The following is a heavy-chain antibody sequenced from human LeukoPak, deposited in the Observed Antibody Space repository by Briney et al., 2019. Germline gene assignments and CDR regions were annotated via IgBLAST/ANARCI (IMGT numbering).Heavy chain of an antibody. V-gene: IGHV3-11*01. CDR2: ISSSGSTI. J-gene: IGHJ4*02. CDR1: GFTFSDYY. Sequence: PGGPLGLSCAASGFTFSDYYMSWIRQAPGKGLEWVSYISSSGSTIYYADSVKGRFTISRDNAKNSLFLQMNSLRAEDTAVYYCARRAYSSGWYFFDYWGQGTLVTVSS. CDR3: ARRAYSSGWYFFDY. D-gene: IGHD6-19*01.